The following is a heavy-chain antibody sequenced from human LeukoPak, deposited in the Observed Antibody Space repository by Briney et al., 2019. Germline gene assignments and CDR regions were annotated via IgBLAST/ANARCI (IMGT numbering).Heavy chain of an antibody. Sequence: ASVKVSCKTSGYTFTTYGISWVRQAPGQGLEWMGWISTYNGDTNYAQKLQGRVTMTADTSTSTAYMELRSLRSDDTAVYYCALIPYCTTATCYYFDYWGQGTLVTVSS. J-gene: IGHJ4*02. CDR2: ISTYNGDT. V-gene: IGHV1-18*01. CDR1: GYTFTTYG. D-gene: IGHD2-2*01. CDR3: ALIPYCTTATCYYFDY.